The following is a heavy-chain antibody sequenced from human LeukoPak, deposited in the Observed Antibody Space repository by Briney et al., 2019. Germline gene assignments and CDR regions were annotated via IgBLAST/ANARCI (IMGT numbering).Heavy chain of an antibody. Sequence: GASVKVSCKASGYTFTGYYMHWVRQAPGQGLEWMEWMNPNSGGTNYARKFQGRVTMTRDTSISTAYMELRRLRSDDTAVYYCARGGGTDDSKGEWNWGQGTLVTVSS. V-gene: IGHV1-2*02. D-gene: IGHD4-11*01. CDR3: ARGGGTDDSKGEWN. CDR2: MNPNSGGT. J-gene: IGHJ4*02. CDR1: GYTFTGYY.